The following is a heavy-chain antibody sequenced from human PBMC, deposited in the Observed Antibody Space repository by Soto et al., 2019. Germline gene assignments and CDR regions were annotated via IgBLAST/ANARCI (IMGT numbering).Heavy chain of an antibody. J-gene: IGHJ4*02. Sequence: PGGSLRLSCAASGFTLSDHFMDWVRQAPGKGLEWVGRTRNKANSYTTEYAASVKGRFTISRDPSKNSLYLQMNSLKTEDTAFYYCARVPGASTNYSFDDCGQGTRVTVAS. V-gene: IGHV3-72*01. CDR2: TRNKANSYTT. D-gene: IGHD2-8*01. CDR1: GFTLSDHF. CDR3: ARVPGASTNYSFDD.